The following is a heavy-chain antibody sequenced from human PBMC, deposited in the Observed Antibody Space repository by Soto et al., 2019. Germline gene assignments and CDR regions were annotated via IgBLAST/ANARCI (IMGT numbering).Heavy chain of an antibody. V-gene: IGHV4-59*01. CDR2: IYYSGST. CDR1: GGSISSYY. D-gene: IGHD6-6*01. Sequence: SETLSLTCTVSGGSISSYYWSWIRQPPGKGLEWIGYIYYSGSTNYNPSLKSRVTISVDTSKNQFSLKLSSVTAADTAVYYCAREVDSSSHFDYWGQGTLVTVS. J-gene: IGHJ4*02. CDR3: AREVDSSSHFDY.